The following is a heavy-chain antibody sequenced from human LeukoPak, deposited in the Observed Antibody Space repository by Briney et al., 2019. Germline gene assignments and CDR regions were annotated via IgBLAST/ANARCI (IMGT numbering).Heavy chain of an antibody. CDR3: AKGRGTTVTAAANY. Sequence: PGGSLRLSCVASGFTFSTYEMDWVRQAPGKGLEWVSHSNRRGRTTYYADSVKGRFTISRDNSKNTLFLQFNSLRADDTAVYYCAKGRGTTVTAAANYWGQGTLVTVSS. J-gene: IGHJ4*02. V-gene: IGHV3-48*03. D-gene: IGHD4-17*01. CDR1: GFTFSTYE. CDR2: SNRRGRTT.